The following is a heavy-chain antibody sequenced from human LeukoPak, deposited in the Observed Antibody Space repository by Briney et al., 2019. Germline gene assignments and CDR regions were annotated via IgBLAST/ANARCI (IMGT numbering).Heavy chain of an antibody. CDR3: ARAVPSTTFDYSYDSGGDAFDI. Sequence: GGSLRLSCAASGFTFSSYSMNWARQAPGKGLEWVANIKQDGSEKYYVDSVKGRFTISRDNAKNSLYLQMNSLRAEVTAMYYCARAVPSTTFDYSYDSGGDAFDIWGQGTMVTVSS. CDR1: GFTFSSYS. J-gene: IGHJ3*02. CDR2: IKQDGSEK. V-gene: IGHV3-7*01. D-gene: IGHD3-22*01.